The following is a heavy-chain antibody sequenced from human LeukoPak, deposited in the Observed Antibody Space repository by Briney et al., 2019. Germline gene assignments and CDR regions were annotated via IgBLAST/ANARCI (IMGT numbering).Heavy chain of an antibody. V-gene: IGHV3-33*01. J-gene: IGHJ4*02. Sequence: PGRSLRLSCAASGFIFSTYGMHWVRQAPGKGLEWVAVIWYDGSNKYYADSVKGRFTISRDNSKNTLYLQMNSLRAEDTAMYFCAGDDSSGYFFDFWGQGTLVTVSS. CDR1: GFIFSTYG. CDR2: IWYDGSNK. D-gene: IGHD3-22*01. CDR3: AGDDSSGYFFDF.